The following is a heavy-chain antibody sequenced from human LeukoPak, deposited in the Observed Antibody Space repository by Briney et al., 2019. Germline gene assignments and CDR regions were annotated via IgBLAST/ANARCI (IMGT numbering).Heavy chain of an antibody. V-gene: IGHV1-8*01. CDR2: MNPNSGDT. J-gene: IGHJ4*02. CDR1: GYTFTSYD. CDR3: ARVKRRDTASGY. D-gene: IGHD5-18*01. Sequence: ASVKVSCKASGYTFTSYDINWVRQATGQGLEWMGWMNPNSGDTGYAQKFQGRVTMTRNTSISTAYMELSSLRSEDTAVYYCARVKRRDTASGYWGQGTLVTVSS.